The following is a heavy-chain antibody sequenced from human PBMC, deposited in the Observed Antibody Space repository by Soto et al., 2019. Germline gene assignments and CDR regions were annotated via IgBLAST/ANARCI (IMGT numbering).Heavy chain of an antibody. D-gene: IGHD5-12*01. Sequence: GGSLRLSCAASGFTFSSYAMSWVRQAPGKGPEWVSAISGSGGSTYYADSVKGRFTISRDNSKNTLYLQMNSLRAEDTAVYYCAKNRGGYDFGYYYYGMDVWGQGTTVTVSS. CDR1: GFTFSSYA. J-gene: IGHJ6*02. CDR2: ISGSGGST. CDR3: AKNRGGYDFGYYYYGMDV. V-gene: IGHV3-23*01.